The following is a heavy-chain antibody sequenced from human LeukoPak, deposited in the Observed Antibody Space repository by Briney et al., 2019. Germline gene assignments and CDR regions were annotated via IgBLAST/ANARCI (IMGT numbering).Heavy chain of an antibody. J-gene: IGHJ5*02. CDR3: ARDREDRYSGSYGGFDP. V-gene: IGHV3-48*03. Sequence: GGSLRLSCAASEFSVGSNYMTWVRQAPGKGLEWVSYISSSGSTIYYADSVKGRFTISRDNAKNSLYLQMNSLRAEDTAVYYCARDREDRYSGSYGGFDPWGQGTLVTVSS. CDR1: EFSVGSNY. D-gene: IGHD1-26*01. CDR2: ISSSGSTI.